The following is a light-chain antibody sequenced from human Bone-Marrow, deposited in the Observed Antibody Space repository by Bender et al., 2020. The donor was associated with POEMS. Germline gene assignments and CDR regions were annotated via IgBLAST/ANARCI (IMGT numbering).Light chain of an antibody. V-gene: IGLV2-14*03. Sequence: QSALTQPASVSASPGQSITISCTGSSDDVGRYKWVSWYQQHPGKAPKLMIYDVSYRPSGVSHRFSGSKSGNPASLTISGLQAEDEADYYCATYTSRSTWLFGGGTKLTVL. J-gene: IGLJ3*02. CDR3: ATYTSRSTWL. CDR1: SDDVGRYKW. CDR2: DVS.